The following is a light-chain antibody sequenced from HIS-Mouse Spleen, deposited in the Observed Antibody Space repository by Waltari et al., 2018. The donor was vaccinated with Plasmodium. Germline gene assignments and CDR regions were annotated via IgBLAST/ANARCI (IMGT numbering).Light chain of an antibody. CDR2: ESS. Sequence: QSALTPPASVSGSPGQSSTISCTGTSSDVGSDNLVSWYQQHPGKAPKLMIYESSKRPSGVSNRFSGSKSGNTASLTISGLQAEDEADYYCCSYAGSSTFVVFGGGTKLTVL. CDR1: SSDVGSDNL. J-gene: IGLJ2*01. V-gene: IGLV2-23*03. CDR3: CSYAGSSTFVV.